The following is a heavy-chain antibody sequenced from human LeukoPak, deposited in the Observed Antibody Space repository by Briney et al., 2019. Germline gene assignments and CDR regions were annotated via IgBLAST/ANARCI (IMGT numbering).Heavy chain of an antibody. V-gene: IGHV3-15*01. D-gene: IGHD6-13*01. CDR3: TTLAAAASNWFDP. Sequence: GGSLRLSCAASGFTFINAWMAWVRQAPGKGLEWVGRIKAKAHGGTIEYAAPVKGRFTISRDDSKNTLYLQMNSLKTEDTAVYYCTTLAAAASNWFDPWGQGTLVTVSS. J-gene: IGHJ5*02. CDR1: GFTFINAW. CDR2: IKAKAHGGTI.